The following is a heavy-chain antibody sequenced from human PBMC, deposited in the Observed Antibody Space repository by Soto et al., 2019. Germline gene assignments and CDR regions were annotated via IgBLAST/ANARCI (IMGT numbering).Heavy chain of an antibody. CDR1: GFTFSSYG. V-gene: IGHV3-30*18. CDR3: AKDRAPIAVAGTVDY. CDR2: ISYDGSNK. Sequence: HPGGSLRLSCTASGFTFSSYGMHWVRQAPGKGLEWVAVISYDGSNKYYADSVKGRFTISRDNSKNTLYPQMNSLRAEDTAVYYCAKDRAPIAVAGTVDYWGQGTLVTVSS. J-gene: IGHJ4*02. D-gene: IGHD6-19*01.